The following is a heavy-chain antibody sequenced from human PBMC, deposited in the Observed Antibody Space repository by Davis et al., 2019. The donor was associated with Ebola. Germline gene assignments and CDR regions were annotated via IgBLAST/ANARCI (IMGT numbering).Heavy chain of an antibody. J-gene: IGHJ6*02. D-gene: IGHD3-3*01. CDR1: GFTFSSYA. Sequence: PGGSLRLSCAASGFTFSSYAMHWVRQAPGKGLEWVAVIWYDGSNKYHADSVKGRFTISRDDSKNTLYLQMNSLRAEDTAVYYCARDLVEGVRFLEWLYYYYYGMDVWGQGTTVTVSS. V-gene: IGHV3-33*08. CDR2: IWYDGSNK. CDR3: ARDLVEGVRFLEWLYYYYYGMDV.